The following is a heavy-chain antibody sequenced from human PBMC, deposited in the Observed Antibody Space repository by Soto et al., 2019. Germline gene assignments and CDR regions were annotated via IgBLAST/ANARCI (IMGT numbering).Heavy chain of an antibody. CDR3: AKDLNGLGYCSGGSCLAPGYMDV. CDR1: GFTFSSYA. J-gene: IGHJ6*03. CDR2: ISGSGGST. V-gene: IGHV3-23*01. D-gene: IGHD2-15*01. Sequence: GGSLRLSCAASGFTFSSYAMSWVRQAPGKGLEWVSAISGSGGSTYYADSVKGRFTISRDNSKNTLYLQMNSLRAEDTAVYYCAKDLNGLGYCSGGSCLAPGYMDVWGKGTTVTVSS.